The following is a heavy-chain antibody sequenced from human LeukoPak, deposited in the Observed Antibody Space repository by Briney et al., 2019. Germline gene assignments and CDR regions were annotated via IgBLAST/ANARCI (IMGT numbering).Heavy chain of an antibody. CDR2: INPNSGGT. CDR3: ARDLLDYGDGFDY. D-gene: IGHD4-17*01. Sequence: ASVKVSCKASGYTFTGYYMHWVQQAPGQGLEWMGWINPNSGGTNYAQKFQGRVTMTRDTSISTAYMELSRLRSDDTAVYYCARDLLDYGDGFDYWGQGTLVTVSS. V-gene: IGHV1-2*02. CDR1: GYTFTGYY. J-gene: IGHJ4*02.